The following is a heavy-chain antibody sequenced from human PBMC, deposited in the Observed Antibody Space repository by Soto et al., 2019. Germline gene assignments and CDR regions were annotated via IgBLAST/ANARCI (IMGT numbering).Heavy chain of an antibody. CDR3: EGDSSSGSDEAFDI. D-gene: IGHD1-26*01. V-gene: IGHV4-34*01. Sequence: QVQLQQWGAGLLKPSETLSLTCAVYGGSFSGYYWSWIRQPPGKGLEWIGEINHSGSTNYNPSLKSRVTISVDTSKNQFSLKLSSVTAADTAVYYCEGDSSSGSDEAFDIWGQGTMVTVSS. CDR2: INHSGST. CDR1: GGSFSGYY. J-gene: IGHJ3*02.